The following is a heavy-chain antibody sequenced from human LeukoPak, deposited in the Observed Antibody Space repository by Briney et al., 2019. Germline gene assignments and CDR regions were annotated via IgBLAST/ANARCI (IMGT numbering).Heavy chain of an antibody. V-gene: IGHV4-39*01. CDR1: GCSISSSSQY. J-gene: IGHJ3*02. D-gene: IGHD2-2*01. CDR3: ARPDCSSTSCYLWDDAFDI. CDR2: IYYSRST. Sequence: PSETLSLTCSVSGCSISSSSQYWGWIRQPPGKGLERIGSIYYSRSTYYNPSLKSRVTISVDTSKNPFSLKLSSVTAADTAVYYCARPDCSSTSCYLWDDAFDIWGQGTMVTVSS.